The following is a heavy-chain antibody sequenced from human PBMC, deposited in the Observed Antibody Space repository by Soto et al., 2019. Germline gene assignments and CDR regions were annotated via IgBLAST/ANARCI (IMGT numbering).Heavy chain of an antibody. V-gene: IGHV1-69*01. Sequence: AVNVSCEASAGSFSSYAISWVRPAPRQGQEWRGGITYIFGTANYAQKFQGTVTITADESTSTAYMELSSLRSEDTAVYSCASGIDYHDSSGYYPPLGYWGQGTLVTVSS. J-gene: IGHJ4*02. D-gene: IGHD3-22*01. CDR2: ITYIFGTA. CDR3: ASGIDYHDSSGYYPPLGY. CDR1: AGSFSSYA.